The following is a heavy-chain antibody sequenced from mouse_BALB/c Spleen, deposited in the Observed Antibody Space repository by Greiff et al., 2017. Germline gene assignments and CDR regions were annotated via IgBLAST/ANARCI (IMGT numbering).Heavy chain of an antibody. J-gene: IGHJ1*01. CDR1: GYSFTGYN. CDR2: IDPYYGGT. D-gene: IGHD1-2*01. Sequence: EVQLQQSGPELEKPGASVKISCKASGYSFTGYNMNWVKQSNGKSLEWIGNIDPYYGGTSYNQKFKGKATLTVDKSSSTAYMQLKSLTSEDSAVYYCARGKNEFITTATWYFDVWGAGTTVTVSS. V-gene: IGHV1-39*01. CDR3: ARGKNEFITTATWYFDV.